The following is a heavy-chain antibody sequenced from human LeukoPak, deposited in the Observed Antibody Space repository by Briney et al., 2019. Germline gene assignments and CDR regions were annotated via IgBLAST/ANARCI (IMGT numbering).Heavy chain of an antibody. CDR2: ISWNSGSI. J-gene: IGHJ3*02. D-gene: IGHD2-21*01. V-gene: IGHV3-9*01. Sequence: GGSLRLSCAASGFTFDDYAMHWVRQAPGKGLEWVSGISWNSGSIGYADSVKGRFTISRDNAKNSLYLQMNSLKTEDTAVYYCEVKKKDAFDIWGQGTMVTVSS. CDR3: EVKKKDAFDI. CDR1: GFTFDDYA.